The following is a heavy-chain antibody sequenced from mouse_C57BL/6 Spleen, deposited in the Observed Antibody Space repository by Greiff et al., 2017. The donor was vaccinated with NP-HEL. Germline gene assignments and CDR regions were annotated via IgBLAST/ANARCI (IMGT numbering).Heavy chain of an antibody. CDR3: ARSKYDYDGAFAY. Sequence: QVQLQQPGAELVMPGASVKLSCKASGYTFTSYWMHWVKQRPGQGLEWIGEIDPSDSYTNYNQKFKGKSTLTVDKSSSTAYMQLSSLTSEDSAVYYCARSKYDYDGAFAYWGQGTLVTVSA. V-gene: IGHV1-69*01. CDR1: GYTFTSYW. CDR2: IDPSDSYT. J-gene: IGHJ3*01. D-gene: IGHD2-4*01.